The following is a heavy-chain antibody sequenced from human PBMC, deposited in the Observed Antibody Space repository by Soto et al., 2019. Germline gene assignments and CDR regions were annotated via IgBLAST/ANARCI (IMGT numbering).Heavy chain of an antibody. Sequence: QLQLQESGPGLVKPSETLSLTCTVSGGSISSSSYYWGWIRQPPGKGLEWIGSIYYSGSTYYNPSLKSRVTISVDTSKNQFSLKLSSVTAADTAVYYCAFEYSSSSVIDYWGQGTLVTVSS. D-gene: IGHD6-6*01. V-gene: IGHV4-39*01. CDR2: IYYSGST. CDR1: GGSISSSSYY. CDR3: AFEYSSSSVIDY. J-gene: IGHJ4*02.